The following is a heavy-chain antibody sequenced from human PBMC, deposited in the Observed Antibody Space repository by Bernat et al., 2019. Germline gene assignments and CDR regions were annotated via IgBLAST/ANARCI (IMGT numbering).Heavy chain of an antibody. D-gene: IGHD2-2*01. CDR1: GGSISSSNW. J-gene: IGHJ5*02. CDR3: ARDNLRVVPAATNNWFDP. Sequence: QVQLQESGPGLVKPSGTLSLTCAVSGGSISSSNWWSWVRQPPGKGLGWIGEIYHSGSTNYNPSRKSRVTISVDKSKNQFSLKLSAVTAADTAVYYCARDNLRVVPAATNNWFDPWGQGTLVTVSS. V-gene: IGHV4-4*02. CDR2: IYHSGST.